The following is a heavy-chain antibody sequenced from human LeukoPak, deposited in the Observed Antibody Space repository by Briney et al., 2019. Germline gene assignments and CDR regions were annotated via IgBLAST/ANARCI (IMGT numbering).Heavy chain of an antibody. V-gene: IGHV4-39*01. Sequence: SEALSLTCTVSRGSIRTADYYWAWVRQPPGEGLEWLGSIYFSGTPYFNPSLKSRVAVSIDTSKNQFSLKVTSVNASDTAVYFCARTSSWYAGAWFDSWGQGTLVTVSS. J-gene: IGHJ5*01. CDR3: ARTSSWYAGAWFDS. D-gene: IGHD6-13*01. CDR2: IYFSGTP. CDR1: RGSIRTADYY.